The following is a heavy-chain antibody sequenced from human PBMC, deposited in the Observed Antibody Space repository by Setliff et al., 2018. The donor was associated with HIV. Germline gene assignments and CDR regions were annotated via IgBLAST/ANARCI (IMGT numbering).Heavy chain of an antibody. CDR3: ARVDCSGTSCYRDSYYYMDV. Sequence: PSETLSLTCTVSGGSISIISYYWGWIRQPPGEGLEYIGSIYYSGSTYYNPSLKSRVTISVDTSKNQFSLNLSSVTAADTAVYYCARVDCSGTSCYRDSYYYMDVWGKGTTVTVSS. CDR1: GGSISIISYY. V-gene: IGHV4-39*01. J-gene: IGHJ6*03. CDR2: IYYSGST. D-gene: IGHD2-2*01.